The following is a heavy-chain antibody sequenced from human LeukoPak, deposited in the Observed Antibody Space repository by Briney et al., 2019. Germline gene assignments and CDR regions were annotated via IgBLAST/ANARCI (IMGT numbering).Heavy chain of an antibody. CDR2: MNPASGNT. V-gene: IGHV1-8*01. J-gene: IGHJ3*02. CDR1: VYTFTSYD. CDR3: ARVPREIASI. Sequence: GASVKVSCKASVYTFTSYDINWVRQATGQGLEWMGYMNPASGNTGYAQKFQGRVTMTTDTSISTAYMELSSLRSEDTAVYYCARVPREIASIWGQGTMVTVSS. D-gene: IGHD3-16*02.